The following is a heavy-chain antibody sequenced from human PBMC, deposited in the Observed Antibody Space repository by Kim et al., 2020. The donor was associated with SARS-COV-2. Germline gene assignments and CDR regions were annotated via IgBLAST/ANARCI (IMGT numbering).Heavy chain of an antibody. J-gene: IGHJ4*02. D-gene: IGHD1-26*01. V-gene: IGHV3-74*01. CDR3: AGRRYTGTYYYFDY. Sequence: YADSVKGRFTISRDNAKSTLYLQMNSLRAEDTAVYYCAGRRYTGTYYYFDYWGQGTLVTVSS.